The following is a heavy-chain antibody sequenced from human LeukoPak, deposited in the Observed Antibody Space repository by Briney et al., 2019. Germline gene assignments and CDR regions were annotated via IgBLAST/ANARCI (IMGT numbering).Heavy chain of an antibody. J-gene: IGHJ4*02. V-gene: IGHV4-38-2*01. CDR1: GYSISSGYH. D-gene: IGHD3-16*01. Sequence: SETLSLTCAVSGYSISSGYHWGWIRQPPGKGLEWIGSIYHSGSTYYNPSLKSRVTISVDTSKNQFSLKLSSVTAADTAVHYCARHEDPWGYFDYWGQGTLVTVSS. CDR2: IYHSGST. CDR3: ARHEDPWGYFDY.